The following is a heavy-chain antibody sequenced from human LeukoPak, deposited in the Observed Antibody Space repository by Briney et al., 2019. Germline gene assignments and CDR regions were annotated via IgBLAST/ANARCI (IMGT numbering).Heavy chain of an antibody. V-gene: IGHV1-3*01. CDR2: INAGNGNI. D-gene: IGHD3-10*01. CDR3: ASFRGVYGMDV. Sequence: ASVKVSCKASGYTFTSYAMHWVRQAPGQRLEWMGWINAGNGNIKYSQKLQGRVTITRDTSASTAYMELSSLRSEDTAVYYCASFRGVYGMDVWGQGTTVTVSS. J-gene: IGHJ6*02. CDR1: GYTFTSYA.